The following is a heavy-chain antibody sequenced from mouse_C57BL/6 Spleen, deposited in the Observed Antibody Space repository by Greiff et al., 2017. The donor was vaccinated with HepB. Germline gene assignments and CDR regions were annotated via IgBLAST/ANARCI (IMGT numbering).Heavy chain of an antibody. CDR2: IDPETGGT. CDR3: TRGYRLYWYFDV. J-gene: IGHJ1*03. V-gene: IGHV1-15*01. D-gene: IGHD1-3*01. Sequence: VKLMESGAELVRPGASVTLSCKASGYTFTDYEMHWVKQTPVHGLEWIGAIDPETGGTAYNQKFKGKAILTADKSSSTAYMELRSLTSEDSAVYYCTRGYRLYWYFDVWGTGTTVTVSS. CDR1: GYTFTDYE.